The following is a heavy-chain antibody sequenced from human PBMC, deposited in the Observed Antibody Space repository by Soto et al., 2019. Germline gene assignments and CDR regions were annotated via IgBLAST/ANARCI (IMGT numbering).Heavy chain of an antibody. Sequence: GGSLRLSCAASGFTFSSYAMSWVRQAPGKGLEWVSAISGSGGSTYYADSVKGRFTISRDNPKNTLYLQMNSLRAEDTAVYYCANLRLWRSGGYWGQGTLVTVSS. CDR2: ISGSGGST. V-gene: IGHV3-23*01. J-gene: IGHJ4*02. CDR3: ANLRLWRSGGY. D-gene: IGHD2-21*01. CDR1: GFTFSSYA.